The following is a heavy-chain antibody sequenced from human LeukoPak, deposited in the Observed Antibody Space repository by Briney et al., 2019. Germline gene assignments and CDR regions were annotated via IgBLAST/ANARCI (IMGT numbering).Heavy chain of an antibody. CDR1: GGSFSGYY. CDR2: INHSGST. J-gene: IGHJ4*02. Sequence: SSETLSLTCAVYGGSFSGYYWSWLRQPPGKGLEWIGEINHSGSTNYDPSLKSRATISVDTSKSQFSLKLSSVTAADTAVYYCARENIAAAGPRGYFDYWGQGTLVTVSS. D-gene: IGHD6-13*01. CDR3: ARENIAAAGPRGYFDY. V-gene: IGHV4-34*01.